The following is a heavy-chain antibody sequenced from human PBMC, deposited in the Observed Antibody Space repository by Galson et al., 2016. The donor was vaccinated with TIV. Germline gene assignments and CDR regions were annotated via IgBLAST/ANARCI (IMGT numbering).Heavy chain of an antibody. D-gene: IGHD3-16*01. V-gene: IGHV1-46*01. CDR3: AKDRTVDYGQSPPFFEY. J-gene: IGHJ4*02. CDR2: MDPNGGNA. CDR1: GFTFTTSY. Sequence: SVKVSCKASGFTFTTSYIHWVRQAPGQGLEWMGIMDPNGGNATYAQKFQGRAIMTTDTSTSTVYMELTSLTTEDTAIYYCAKDRTVDYGQSPPFFEYWGQGTLVSVSS.